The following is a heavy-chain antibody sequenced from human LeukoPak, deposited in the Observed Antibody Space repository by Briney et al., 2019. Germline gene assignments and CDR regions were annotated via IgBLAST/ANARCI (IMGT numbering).Heavy chain of an antibody. CDR3: ARGDDSVDTGVDY. J-gene: IGHJ4*02. CDR2: ISAYNGNT. CDR1: GYTFTNYA. Sequence: ASVNVSCKASGYTFTNYAFSWVRQAPGQGLEWMGWISAYNGNTNYAQKLQGRVTMTTDTSTSTAYMELRSLRSDDTAVYYCARGDDSVDTGVDYWGQGTLVTVSS. D-gene: IGHD5-18*01. V-gene: IGHV1-18*01.